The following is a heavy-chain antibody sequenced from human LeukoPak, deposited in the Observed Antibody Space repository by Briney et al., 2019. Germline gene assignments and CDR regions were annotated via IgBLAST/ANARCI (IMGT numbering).Heavy chain of an antibody. D-gene: IGHD1-26*01. CDR2: INPSGGKK. CDR3: ARDVGEL. J-gene: IGHJ4*02. Sequence: GGSLRLSCKPSGFTFSSYSMSWVRQAPGKGLEWLGNINPSGGKKYYGDSVKGRFTISRDNAKNSLFLQMNSLRAEDTAVYYCARDVGELWGQGTLVTVCS. CDR1: GFTFSSYS. V-gene: IGHV3-7*01.